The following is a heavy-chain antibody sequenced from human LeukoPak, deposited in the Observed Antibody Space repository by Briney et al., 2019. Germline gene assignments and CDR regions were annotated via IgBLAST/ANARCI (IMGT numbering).Heavy chain of an antibody. CDR1: GFTFRSYA. J-gene: IGHJ4*02. Sequence: PGGSLRLSCAASGFTFRSYAMSSVRQAPGKGLEWVSAISGSGGSTYSADSVKGRFTISRDNSKNTVYLQVNSLRAEDAAVYYCERVVSSGVVTAIACDYWGQGTLVTVSS. CDR3: ERVVSSGVVTAIACDY. V-gene: IGHV3-23*01. CDR2: ISGSGGST. D-gene: IGHD2-21*02.